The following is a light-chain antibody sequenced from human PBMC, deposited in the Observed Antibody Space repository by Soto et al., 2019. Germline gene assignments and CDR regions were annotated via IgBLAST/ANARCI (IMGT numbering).Light chain of an antibody. CDR3: QHDYTYAGK. CDR2: DAS. V-gene: IGKV1-5*01. CDR1: QSISIW. J-gene: IGKJ1*01. Sequence: IHLTFSPRTPSASVGDSVTITCRASQSISIWLAWYQQKPGKGPKLLMYDASSLHSGAPSRFSGSGSGTDFTLTISSLQPEDFATYYCQHDYTYAGKFGQGSKVDIK.